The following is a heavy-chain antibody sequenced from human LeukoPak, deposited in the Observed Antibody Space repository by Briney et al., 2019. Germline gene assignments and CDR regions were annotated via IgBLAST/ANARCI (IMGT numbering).Heavy chain of an antibody. CDR3: ARDLDSSGYYDY. V-gene: IGHV1-3*01. D-gene: IGHD3-22*01. CDR1: GYTFTSYA. J-gene: IGHJ4*02. CDR2: ISAGNGYT. Sequence: ASVKVSCKASGYTFTSYAMHWVRQAPGQRLEWMGWISAGNGYTQYSQKFQGRVTMTRDTSTSTVYMELSSLRSEDTAVYYCARDLDSSGYYDYWGQGTLVTVSS.